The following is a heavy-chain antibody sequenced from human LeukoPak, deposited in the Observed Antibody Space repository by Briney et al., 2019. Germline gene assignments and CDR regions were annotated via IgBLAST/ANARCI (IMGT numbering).Heavy chain of an antibody. J-gene: IGHJ4*02. CDR1: GFTFSSYW. CDR2: INQGGSEK. D-gene: IGHD2-2*01. CDR3: ARDVTALDS. V-gene: IGHV3-7*01. Sequence: GGSLRLSCAASGFTFSSYWRSWVRQAPEKGLEWVANINQGGSEKYYVDSVRGRFTISRDNAKNSLYLQMNSLRADDTAVYYCARDVTALDSWGQGTLVTVSS.